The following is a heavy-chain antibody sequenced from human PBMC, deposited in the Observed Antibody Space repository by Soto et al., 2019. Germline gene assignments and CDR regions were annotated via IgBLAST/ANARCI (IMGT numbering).Heavy chain of an antibody. CDR2: MHYSGST. CDR1: GGSISSSGYY. J-gene: IGHJ4*02. V-gene: IGHV4-39*01. Sequence: QLQLQESGPGLVKPSETLSLICTVSGGSISSSGYYWGWIRQPPGKGLEWIGSMHYSGSTYYNPSLKSRVTISLDTSNNPFSLALNSVTASDTAVYSCARRRSGWFFDYWGQGTLVTVSS. CDR3: ARRRSGWFFDY. D-gene: IGHD6-19*01.